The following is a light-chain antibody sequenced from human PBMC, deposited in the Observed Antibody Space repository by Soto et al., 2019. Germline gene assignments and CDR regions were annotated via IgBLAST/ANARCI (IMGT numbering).Light chain of an antibody. CDR3: QQYNNWPPIT. Sequence: EIVMTQSPGTLSVSPGERATLSCRASQSVRSKLAWYQQKPGQAPRLLIYDASTRATGIPARFSGSGSGTEFTLTISSLQSEDFGVYYWQQYNNWPPITFGQGTRLEIK. V-gene: IGKV3-15*01. CDR2: DAS. J-gene: IGKJ5*01. CDR1: QSVRSK.